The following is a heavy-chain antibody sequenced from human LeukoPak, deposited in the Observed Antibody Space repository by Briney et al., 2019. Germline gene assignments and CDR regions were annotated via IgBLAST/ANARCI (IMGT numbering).Heavy chain of an antibody. CDR2: ISGSGGST. CDR3: KGSSSGYYVGAFDI. J-gene: IGHJ3*02. Sequence: GGSLRLSCAASGFTFSSYAMSWVRQAPGKGLEWVSAISGSGGSTYYADSVKGRFTISRDNSKNTLYLQMNSLRAEDTAVYYCKGSSSGYYVGAFDIWGQGTMVTVPS. V-gene: IGHV3-23*01. CDR1: GFTFSSYA. D-gene: IGHD3-22*01.